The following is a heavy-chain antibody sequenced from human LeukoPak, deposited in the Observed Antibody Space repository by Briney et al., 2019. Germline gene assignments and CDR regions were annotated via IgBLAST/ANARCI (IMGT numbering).Heavy chain of an antibody. CDR2: IHTSGTS. CDR1: GFSINNHF. J-gene: IGHJ4*02. V-gene: IGHV4-4*09. Sequence: SETLSLTCTDSGFSINNHFWSWIRQAPGGGLEWIGYIHTSGTSHHNPSLKSRVTMSVDTSKNEISLKLSSVTAADTAVYYCARQVMGIGWFLDYWGQGTLVTVSS. CDR3: ARQVMGIGWFLDY. D-gene: IGHD6-19*01.